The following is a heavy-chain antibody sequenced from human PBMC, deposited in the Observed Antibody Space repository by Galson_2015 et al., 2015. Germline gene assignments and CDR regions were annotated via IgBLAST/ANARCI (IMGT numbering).Heavy chain of an antibody. CDR2: IIPIFGKP. Sequence: SVKVSCKASGGSFNISAISWARQAAGQGLQWIGGIIPIFGKPNYAQSFQGRVTITAEKSTGTIYMELRGLRSEDSAVYYCARASQDCTSSTCPYNYWGQGTLVIVSS. CDR3: ARASQDCTSSTCPYNY. D-gene: IGHD2-2*01. V-gene: IGHV1-69*06. CDR1: GGSFNISA. J-gene: IGHJ4*02.